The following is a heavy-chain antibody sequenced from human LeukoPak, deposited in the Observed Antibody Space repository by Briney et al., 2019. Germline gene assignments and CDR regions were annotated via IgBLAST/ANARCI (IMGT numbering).Heavy chain of an antibody. J-gene: IGHJ6*03. CDR2: ISSSGSTI. Sequence: SGGSLRLSCAASGFTFSSYEMNWVRQAPGKGLEWVSYISSSGSTIYYADSVKDRFTISRDNAKNSLYLQMNSLKTEDTAVYYCTTETGGDCSGGSCYSYFYYYYYYMDVWGKGTTVTVSS. D-gene: IGHD2-15*01. CDR1: GFTFSSYE. V-gene: IGHV3-48*03. CDR3: TTETGGDCSGGSCYSYFYYYYYYMDV.